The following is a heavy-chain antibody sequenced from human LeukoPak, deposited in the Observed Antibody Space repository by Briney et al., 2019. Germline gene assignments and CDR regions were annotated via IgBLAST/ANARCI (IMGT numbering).Heavy chain of an antibody. J-gene: IGHJ4*02. CDR2: ISSSGSTI. CDR3: ARGSYDYFDY. D-gene: IGHD5-12*01. V-gene: IGHV3-48*03. Sequence: GGSLRLSCAASGFTFSRYEMNWVRQAPGKGLEWVSYISSSGSTIYYADSVKGRFTISRDNAKNSLYLQMNSLRAEDTAVYYCARGSYDYFDYWGQGTLVTVSS. CDR1: GFTFSRYE.